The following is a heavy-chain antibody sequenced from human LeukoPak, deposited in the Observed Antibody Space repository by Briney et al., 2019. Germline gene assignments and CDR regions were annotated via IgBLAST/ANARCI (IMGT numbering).Heavy chain of an antibody. CDR2: ISSSSAI. Sequence: PGGSLRLSCAASGFTFSSYSMNWVRQAPGKGLEWVSYISSSSAIYYADSVKGRFTISRDNAKNSLYLQMNSLRAEDTAVYYCARETGMDVWGQGTTVTVSS. J-gene: IGHJ6*02. CDR1: GFTFSSYS. V-gene: IGHV3-48*04. CDR3: ARETGMDV.